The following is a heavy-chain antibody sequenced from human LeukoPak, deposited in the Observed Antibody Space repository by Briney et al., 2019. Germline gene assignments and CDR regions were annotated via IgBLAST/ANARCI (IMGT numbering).Heavy chain of an antibody. V-gene: IGHV3-9*01. J-gene: IGHJ4*02. D-gene: IGHD6-13*01. CDR3: AKDIIGKYSGIPPLLGRKHPGGPISDY. CDR2: ISWNSGSI. Sequence: GGSLRLSCAASGFTFDDYAMHWVRQAPGKGLEWVSGISWNSGSIGYADSVKGRFTISRDNAKNSLYLQMNSLRAEDTALYYCAKDIIGKYSGIPPLLGRKHPGGPISDYWGQGTLVTVSS. CDR1: GFTFDDYA.